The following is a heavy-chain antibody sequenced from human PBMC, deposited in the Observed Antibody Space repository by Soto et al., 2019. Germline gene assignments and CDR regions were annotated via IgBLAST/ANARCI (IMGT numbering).Heavy chain of an antibody. CDR2: TNPSGGST. CDR1: GYTFTTYN. V-gene: IGHV1-46*01. Sequence: GPVVRGSCKASGYTFTTYNFHGVRQAPGQGLEWMGITNPSGGSTSYAQKFQGRVTMTRDTSTSTVYMELSRLRSEDTAVYYCARAPARRAHDYWGQGTLVTSPQ. J-gene: IGHJ4*02. CDR3: ARAPARRAHDY.